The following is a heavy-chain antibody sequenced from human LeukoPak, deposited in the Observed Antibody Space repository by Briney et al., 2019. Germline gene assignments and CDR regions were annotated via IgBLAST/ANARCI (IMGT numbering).Heavy chain of an antibody. CDR3: ARRSKIAARFDP. V-gene: IGHV4-39*01. D-gene: IGHD6-13*01. J-gene: IGHJ5*02. Sequence: PSETLSLTCTVSSGSISSGYYYWAWIRQPPGKGLEWIGNIYYSGRTYYSPSLKSRLTITVDTSKNQFSLKLSSVTAADTAVYYCARRSKIAARFDPWGQGTLVTVSS. CDR2: IYYSGRT. CDR1: SGSISSGYYY.